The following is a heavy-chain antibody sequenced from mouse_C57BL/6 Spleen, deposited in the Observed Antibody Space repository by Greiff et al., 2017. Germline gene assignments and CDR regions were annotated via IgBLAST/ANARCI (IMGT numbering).Heavy chain of an antibody. V-gene: IGHV1-7*01. Sequence: QVQLKESGAELAKPGASVKLSCKASGYTFTSYWMHWVKQRPGQGLEWIGYINPSSGYTNYNQKFKDKATLTADKSSSTAYMQLSRLTYEDSAVYYCERDGSDQEWFDYWGQGTMVTVSA. CDR3: ERDGSDQEWFDY. CDR1: GYTFTSYW. J-gene: IGHJ3*01. D-gene: IGHD1-1*02. CDR2: INPSSGYT.